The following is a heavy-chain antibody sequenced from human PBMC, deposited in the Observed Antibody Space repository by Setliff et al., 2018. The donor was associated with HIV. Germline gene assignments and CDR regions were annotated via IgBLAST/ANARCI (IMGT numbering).Heavy chain of an antibody. Sequence: ASVKVSCKASGYSFSDYYIHWVRQAPGHGLQWMGWISPKYGGTNYAQNFQGRVTMTRDTSISTAYMELSSLGSDDTAVYYCARAGGLRMDRGVTSVDYWGQGTPVTVSS. CDR1: GYSFSDYY. J-gene: IGHJ4*02. CDR3: ARAGGLRMDRGVTSVDY. CDR2: ISPKYGGT. D-gene: IGHD3-10*01. V-gene: IGHV1-2*02.